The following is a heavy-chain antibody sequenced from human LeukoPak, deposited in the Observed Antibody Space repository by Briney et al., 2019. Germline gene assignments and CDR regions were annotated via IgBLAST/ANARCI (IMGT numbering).Heavy chain of an antibody. D-gene: IGHD2-15*01. CDR1: GFNFGSHE. Sequence: GGSLRLSCVVSGFNFGSHEMSWVRQAPGKGLEWVSYIGGSGSPTHYADSVKGRFTVSGDNAKNSLYLQLNNLRAEDTAVYYCAREIIPTPDTFDIWGQGTVVTVSS. CDR3: AREIIPTPDTFDI. CDR2: IGGSGSPT. J-gene: IGHJ3*02. V-gene: IGHV3-48*03.